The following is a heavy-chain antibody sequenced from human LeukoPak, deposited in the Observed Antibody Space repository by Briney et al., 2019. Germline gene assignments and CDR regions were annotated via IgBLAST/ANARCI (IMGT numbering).Heavy chain of an antibody. J-gene: IGHJ4*02. Sequence: PGRSLRLSCAASGFTFSSYAMHWVRQAPGRGLEWVAAISHDESNKYYADSVKGRFTVPRDKSKNTLYLQMNSLRAEDTAVYYCARGSGSYWAPDYWGQGTLVTVSS. D-gene: IGHD1-26*01. CDR1: GFTFSSYA. V-gene: IGHV3-30-3*01. CDR2: ISHDESNK. CDR3: ARGSGSYWAPDY.